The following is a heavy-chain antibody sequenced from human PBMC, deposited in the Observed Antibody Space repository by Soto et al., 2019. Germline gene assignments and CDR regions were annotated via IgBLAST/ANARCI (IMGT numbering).Heavy chain of an antibody. D-gene: IGHD3-16*01. V-gene: IGHV1-2*02. J-gene: IGHJ5*02. CDR3: ARAEYYDYVWGNREFDP. Sequence: ASVKGPCKASGYTFTGYYMHWVRQAPGQGLEWMGWINPNSGGTNYAQKFQGRVTMTRDTSISTAYMELSRLRSDDTAVYYCARAEYYDYVWGNREFDPWGQGTLVTVSS. CDR1: GYTFTGYY. CDR2: INPNSGGT.